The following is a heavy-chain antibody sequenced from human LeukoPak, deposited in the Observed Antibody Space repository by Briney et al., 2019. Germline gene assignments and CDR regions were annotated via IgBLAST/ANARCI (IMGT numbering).Heavy chain of an antibody. D-gene: IGHD2-2*01. CDR3: ARMYCSSTSCYTYNWFDP. V-gene: IGHV1-69*05. CDR2: IIPIFGTA. CDR1: GGTFSSYA. J-gene: IGHJ5*02. Sequence: ASVKVSCKASGGTFSSYAISWVRQAPGQGLEWMGGIIPIFGTANYAQKFQGRVTITTDESTSTAYMELSSLRSEDTAVYYCARMYCSSTSCYTYNWFDPWGRGTLVTVSS.